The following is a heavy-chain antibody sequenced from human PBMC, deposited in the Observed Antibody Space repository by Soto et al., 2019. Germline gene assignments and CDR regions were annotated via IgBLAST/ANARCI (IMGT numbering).Heavy chain of an antibody. CDR2: ISHSGDN. CDR1: GGSLSDYF. CDR3: STRWFDP. Sequence: QVHLQQWGAGLLKPSETLSLTCAVYGGSLSDYFWIWIRQAPGKGLEWIGEISHSGDNYYNPSLKSRVTMSVHTSKIQFSLNLTSVTAADTAVYYGSTRWFDPWGQGTLVTVFS. D-gene: IGHD5-12*01. V-gene: IGHV4-34*01. J-gene: IGHJ5*02.